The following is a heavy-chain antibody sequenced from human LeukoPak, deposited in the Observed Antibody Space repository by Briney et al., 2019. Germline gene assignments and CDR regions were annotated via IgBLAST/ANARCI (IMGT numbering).Heavy chain of an antibody. V-gene: IGHV1-46*01. CDR2: INPSGGST. D-gene: IGHD2-2*01. Sequence: GASVKVSCKASGYTFTSYYMHLVRQAPGQGLEWMGIINPSGGSTSYAQKFQGRVTITRDTSTSTVYMELSSLRSEDTAVYYCARGGIVVVPEPCYGMDVWGQGTTVTVSS. CDR3: ARGGIVVVPEPCYGMDV. CDR1: GYTFTSYY. J-gene: IGHJ6*02.